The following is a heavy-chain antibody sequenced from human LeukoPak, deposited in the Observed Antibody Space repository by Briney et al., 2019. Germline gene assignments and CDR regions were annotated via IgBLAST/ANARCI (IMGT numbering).Heavy chain of an antibody. CDR1: GGSISSGGYY. CDR3: ARDPIAVAGNKQDTGDY. V-gene: IGHV4-30-2*01. CDR2: IYHSGST. D-gene: IGHD6-19*01. J-gene: IGHJ4*02. Sequence: SQTLSLTCTVSGGSISSGGYYWSWIRQPPGKGLEWIGYIYHSGSTYYNPSLKSRVTISVDTSKNQFSLKLSSVTAADTAVYYCARDPIAVAGNKQDTGDYWGQGTLVTVSS.